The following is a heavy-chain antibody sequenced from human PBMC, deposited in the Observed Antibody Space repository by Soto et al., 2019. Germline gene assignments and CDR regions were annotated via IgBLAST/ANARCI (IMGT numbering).Heavy chain of an antibody. CDR3: AALDTAMVKTAGY. CDR2: VKQDGSEE. V-gene: IGHV3-7*01. CDR1: GYSISTYW. D-gene: IGHD5-18*01. J-gene: IGHJ4*02. Sequence: EVQLVESGGGLVQPGGSLRLSCAASGYSISTYWMSWVRQAPGKGLEWVANVKQDGSEEYYVDSVKGRFTTSRDNAKNSLYLQMNSLRAEDTAVYYCAALDTAMVKTAGYWGQGTLVTVSS.